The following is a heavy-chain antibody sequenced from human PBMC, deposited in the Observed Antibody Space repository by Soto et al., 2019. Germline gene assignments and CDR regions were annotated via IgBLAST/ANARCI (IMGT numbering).Heavy chain of an antibody. CDR2: ISYDGSDK. D-gene: IGHD3-3*01. Sequence: GGSLRLSCAASRFTFSSYGMHWVRQAPGKGLEWVAAISYDGSDKDYAESVKGRFTISRDNSKNTLYLQMNSLRVEDTAVYYCAKDPSTSLRFLDWFFDSWGQGTLVTVSS. CDR3: AKDPSTSLRFLDWFFDS. CDR1: RFTFSSYG. V-gene: IGHV3-30*18. J-gene: IGHJ4*02.